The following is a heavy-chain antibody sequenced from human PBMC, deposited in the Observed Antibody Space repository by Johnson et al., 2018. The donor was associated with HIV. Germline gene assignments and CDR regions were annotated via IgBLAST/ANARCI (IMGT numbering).Heavy chain of an antibody. J-gene: IGHJ3*02. CDR2: ISSSGSTI. Sequence: QVQLMESGGGLVKPGGSLRLSCAASGFTFSDYYMSWIRQAPGKGLEWVSYISSSGSTIYYADSVKGRFTISRDNAKNSLYLQMNSLRAEDTAVYYCAKDRKWDTSTWPLGAFDIWGQGTMVTVSS. CDR1: GFTFSDYY. D-gene: IGHD6-13*01. CDR3: AKDRKWDTSTWPLGAFDI. V-gene: IGHV3-11*04.